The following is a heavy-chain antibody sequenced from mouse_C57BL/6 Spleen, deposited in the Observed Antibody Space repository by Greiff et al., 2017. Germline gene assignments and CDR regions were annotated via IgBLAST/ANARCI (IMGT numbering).Heavy chain of an antibody. V-gene: IGHV1-9*01. CDR3: ASSFGGATDFDY. D-gene: IGHD3-1*01. CDR2: ILPGSGST. J-gene: IGHJ2*01. Sequence: QVHVKQSGAELMQPGASVKLSCTATGYTFTGYWIEWVQQRPGHGLEWIGEILPGSGSTNSNEKFKGKATFTADTSSNTTYMQLSSLTTEDSAIYYCASSFGGATDFDYWGQGTTLTVSS. CDR1: GYTFTGYW.